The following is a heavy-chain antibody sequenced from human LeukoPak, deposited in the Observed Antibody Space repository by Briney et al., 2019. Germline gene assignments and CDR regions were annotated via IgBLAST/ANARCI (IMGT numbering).Heavy chain of an antibody. Sequence: GGSLRLSCAASGFTFSSYAMSWVRKGPGKGLDWVSSISAAGGSTYYADSVKGRFTISRDNSINTLYLQMNSLRAEDMAVYYCAKIALVTGSGNWGQGTLVTVSS. D-gene: IGHD3-10*01. CDR3: AKIALVTGSGN. J-gene: IGHJ4*02. CDR1: GFTFSSYA. CDR2: ISAAGGST. V-gene: IGHV3-23*01.